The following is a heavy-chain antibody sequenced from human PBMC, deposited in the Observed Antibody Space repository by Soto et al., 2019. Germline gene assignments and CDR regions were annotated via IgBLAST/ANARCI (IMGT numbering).Heavy chain of an antibody. CDR1: GYSFAGYW. J-gene: IGHJ4*02. Sequence: GESLKISCKGSGYSFAGYWITWVRQKPGKGLEWMGRIDPSDSQTYYSPSFRGHVTISTTKSITTVFLQWSSLRASDTAMYYCARQIYDSDTGPNFQYYFDSWGQGTPVTVSS. V-gene: IGHV5-10-1*01. CDR3: ARQIYDSDTGPNFQYYFDS. D-gene: IGHD3-22*01. CDR2: IDPSDSQT.